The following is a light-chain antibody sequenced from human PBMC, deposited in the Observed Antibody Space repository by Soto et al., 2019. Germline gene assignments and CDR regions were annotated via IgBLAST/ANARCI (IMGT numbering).Light chain of an antibody. J-gene: IGLJ1*01. CDR1: SSDIGNYNL. CDR3: CSYAGTSSYV. CDR2: EVT. Sequence: QSVLTQPASVSGSPGQSITISCTGTSSDIGNYNLVSWYQQNPAKAPKLLIYEVTKRPSGVSNRFSGSKSGHTASLTISGLQAEDEADYFCCSYAGTSSYVFGTGTMVTVL. V-gene: IGLV2-23*02.